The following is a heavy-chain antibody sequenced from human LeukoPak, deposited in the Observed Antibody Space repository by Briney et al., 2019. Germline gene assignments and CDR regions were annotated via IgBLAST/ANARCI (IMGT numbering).Heavy chain of an antibody. Sequence: GGSLRLSYAASGFTFNAYVMSWVRQAPGKGLEWVSSISGTGSNTYYTDSVKGQFIISRDNSKNTLFLQMNTLGVEDTAVYYCAKQTTQYYFDYWGQGTLVTVSS. CDR2: ISGTGSNT. CDR1: GFTFNAYV. D-gene: IGHD2-15*01. V-gene: IGHV3-23*01. J-gene: IGHJ4*02. CDR3: AKQTTQYYFDY.